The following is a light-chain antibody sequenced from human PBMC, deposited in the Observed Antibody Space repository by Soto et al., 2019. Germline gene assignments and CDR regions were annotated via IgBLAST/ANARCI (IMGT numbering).Light chain of an antibody. CDR2: GAS. CDR1: QSVSSN. J-gene: IGKJ5*01. V-gene: IGKV3-11*01. Sequence: ELLMTPSPATLSVSPGERATLSCRASQSVSSNVAWYRQKPGQAPRLLIYGASNRATGIPARFSGSGSGTDFTLTISSLEPEDFAVYYCQQRSNWPPTFGQGTRLEIK. CDR3: QQRSNWPPT.